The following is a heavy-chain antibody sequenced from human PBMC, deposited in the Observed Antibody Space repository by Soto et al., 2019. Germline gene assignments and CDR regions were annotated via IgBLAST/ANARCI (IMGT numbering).Heavy chain of an antibody. CDR3: ARGRAAAGLAV. Sequence: SETLSLTCAVYGGSFSGYYWSWIRQPPGKGLEWIGEINHSGSTNYNPSLKSRVTISVDTSKNQFSLKLSSVTAADTAVYYCARGRAAAGLAVWGQGTLVTVSS. V-gene: IGHV4-34*01. J-gene: IGHJ4*02. CDR1: GGSFSGYY. CDR2: INHSGST. D-gene: IGHD6-13*01.